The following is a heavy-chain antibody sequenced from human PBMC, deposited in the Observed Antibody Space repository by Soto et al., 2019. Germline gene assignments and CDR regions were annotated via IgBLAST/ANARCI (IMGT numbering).Heavy chain of an antibody. CDR2: ISYDGSNK. CDR1: GFTFSSYA. J-gene: IGHJ4*02. Sequence: QVQLVESGGGVVQPGRSLRLSCAASGFTFSSYAMHWVRQAPGKGLEWVAVISYDGSNKYYADSVKGRFTISRDNSKNTLYLQMNSLRAEDTAVYYCARDGGWYQYFDYWGQGTLVTVSS. D-gene: IGHD6-19*01. V-gene: IGHV3-30-3*01. CDR3: ARDGGWYQYFDY.